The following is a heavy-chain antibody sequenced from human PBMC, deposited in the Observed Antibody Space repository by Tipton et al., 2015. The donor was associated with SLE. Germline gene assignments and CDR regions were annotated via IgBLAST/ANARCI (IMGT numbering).Heavy chain of an antibody. V-gene: IGHV3-23*01. D-gene: IGHD2-21*01. Sequence: SLRLSCAASGFTFSSYAMSWVRQAPGKGLEWVSAISGSGGSTYYADSVKGRFTISRDNSKNTLYLQMNSLRAEDTAVYYCANLAYCGGDCYSGPLWGQGTLVTVSS. CDR3: ANLAYCGGDCYSGPL. J-gene: IGHJ4*02. CDR2: ISGSGGST. CDR1: GFTFSSYA.